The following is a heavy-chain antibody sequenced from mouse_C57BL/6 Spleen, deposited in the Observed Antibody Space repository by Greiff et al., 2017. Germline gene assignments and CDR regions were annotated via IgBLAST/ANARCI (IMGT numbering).Heavy chain of an antibody. D-gene: IGHD1-1*01. CDR1: GYTFTSYW. CDR3: ARSPRSHFDY. Sequence: VQLQQPGAELVKPGASVKLSCKASGYTFTSYWMQWVKQRPGQGLEWIGEIDPSDSYTNYNQKFKGKAALTVDTSSSTAYMQLSSLTSEDSAVYYCARSPRSHFDYWGQGTTLTVSS. J-gene: IGHJ2*01. V-gene: IGHV1-50*01. CDR2: IDPSDSYT.